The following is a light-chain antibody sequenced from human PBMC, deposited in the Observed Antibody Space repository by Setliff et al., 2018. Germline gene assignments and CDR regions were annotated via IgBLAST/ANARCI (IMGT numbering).Light chain of an antibody. J-gene: IGLJ1*01. CDR3: SSYTSSSTLEV. CDR2: DVS. CDR1: SSDVGGYNY. V-gene: IGLV2-14*03. Sequence: QSVLTQPASVSGSPGQSITISCTGTSSDVGGYNYVSWYQQHPGKAPKLMIYDVSNRPSGVSNRFSGSKSGNTASLTISGLQAEDEADYYCSSYTSSSTLEVFGTGTKGTV.